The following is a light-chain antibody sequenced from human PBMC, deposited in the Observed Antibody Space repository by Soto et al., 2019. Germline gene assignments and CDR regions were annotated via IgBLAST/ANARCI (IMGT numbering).Light chain of an antibody. CDR1: SSDVGRYNH. CDR2: DVD. V-gene: IGLV2-8*01. Sequence: QSVLTQPPSASGSPGQSVTISCTGSSSDVGRYNHVSWYQQHPGKAPKLIIFDVDKRPSGVPDRFSGSKSVNTASLTVSGLQAEDGADYYCSAYAGSIFVFGTGTKLTVL. J-gene: IGLJ1*01. CDR3: SAYAGSIFV.